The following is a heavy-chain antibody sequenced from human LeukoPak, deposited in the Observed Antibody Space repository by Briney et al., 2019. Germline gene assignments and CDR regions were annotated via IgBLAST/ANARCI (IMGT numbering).Heavy chain of an antibody. CDR1: GCTFSIYA. Sequence: EASVNVSFKSSGCTFSIYAISWVRQPPGQGLEWMGGIIPIFGTANYSHKFQGRVTITADESTSTAYMELSSLRSEDTAVYYCARDRSSPKPLRLGELSLLGLYYYYGMDVWGQGTTVTVSS. CDR3: ARDRSSPKPLRLGELSLLGLYYYYGMDV. CDR2: IIPIFGTA. V-gene: IGHV1-69*13. J-gene: IGHJ6*02. D-gene: IGHD3-16*02.